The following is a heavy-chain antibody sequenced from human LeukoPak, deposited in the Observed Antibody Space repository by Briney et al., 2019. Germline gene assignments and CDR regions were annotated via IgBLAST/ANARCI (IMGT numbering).Heavy chain of an antibody. CDR1: GGSFSGYY. D-gene: IGHD3-22*01. Sequence: SETLSLTCAVYGGSFSGYYWSWIRQPPGKGLEGIGEINHIVSTNYNPSLKSRVTISVDTSKNQFSLKLSSVTAADTAVYYCARGGEYYYDSSGYYYYHWGQGTLVTVSS. CDR3: ARGGEYYYDSSGYYYYH. V-gene: IGHV4-34*01. CDR2: INHIVST. J-gene: IGHJ5*02.